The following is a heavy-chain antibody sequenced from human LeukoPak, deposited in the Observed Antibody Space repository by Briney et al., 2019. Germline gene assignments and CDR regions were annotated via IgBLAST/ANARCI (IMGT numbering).Heavy chain of an antibody. D-gene: IGHD3-9*01. J-gene: IGHJ4*02. CDR2: ISAYNGNT. Sequence: ASVKVSCKASGYTFTSYGISWVRQAPGQGLEWMGWISAYNGNTNYAQKLQGRVTMTTDTSTSTAYMELSSLRSEDTAVYYCAASQTERYFDWLFFDYWGQGTLVTVSS. V-gene: IGHV1-18*01. CDR1: GYTFTSYG. CDR3: AASQTERYFDWLFFDY.